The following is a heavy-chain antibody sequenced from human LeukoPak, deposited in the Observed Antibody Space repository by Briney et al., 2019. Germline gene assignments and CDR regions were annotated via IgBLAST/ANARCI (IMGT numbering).Heavy chain of an antibody. Sequence: GGSLRLSCAASGFTFSGYSMNWVRQAPGKGLEWVSSISSSSSYIYYADSVKGRFTISRDNAKNSLYLQMNSLRAEDTAAYYCARAYQGTTVTTYFSSWFDPWGQGTLVTVSS. D-gene: IGHD4-17*01. V-gene: IGHV3-21*01. CDR2: ISSSSSYI. CDR3: ARAYQGTTVTTYFSSWFDP. J-gene: IGHJ5*02. CDR1: GFTFSGYS.